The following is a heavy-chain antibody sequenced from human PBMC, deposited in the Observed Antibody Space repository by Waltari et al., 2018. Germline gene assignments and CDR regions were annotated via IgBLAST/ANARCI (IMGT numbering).Heavy chain of an antibody. V-gene: IGHV1-18*01. J-gene: IGHJ5*02. Sequence: QVQLVQSGAEVTKPGSSVKVSCKASGGPFSSYAISWVRQAPGQGLEWMGGISAYNGNTNYAQKLQGRVTMTTDTSTSTAYMELRSLRSDDTAVYYCARDRVAVAGKRMDNWFDPWGQGTLVTVSS. CDR3: ARDRVAVAGKRMDNWFDP. D-gene: IGHD6-19*01. CDR1: GGPFSSYA. CDR2: ISAYNGNT.